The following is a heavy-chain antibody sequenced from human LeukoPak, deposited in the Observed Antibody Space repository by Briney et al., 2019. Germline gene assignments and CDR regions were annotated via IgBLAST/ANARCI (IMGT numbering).Heavy chain of an antibody. CDR1: GFTFSSYG. CDR2: ISYDGSGDK. Sequence: GGSLRLSCVASGFTFSSYGMHWVRQAPGKGLEWVTVISYDGSGDKYCADSVKGRFTISRDKSKNTVYLQMNSLRAEDTAVYYCAKAYDFWSGYPDYWGRGTLVTVSS. V-gene: IGHV3-30*18. J-gene: IGHJ4*02. D-gene: IGHD3-3*01. CDR3: AKAYDFWSGYPDY.